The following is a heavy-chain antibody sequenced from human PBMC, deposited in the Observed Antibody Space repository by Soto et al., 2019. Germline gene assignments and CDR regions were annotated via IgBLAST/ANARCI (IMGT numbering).Heavy chain of an antibody. CDR1: GYTLTELS. D-gene: IGHD3-22*01. CDR3: ATGVRKYDSSGYHFDY. V-gene: IGHV1-24*01. CDR2: FDPEDGET. J-gene: IGHJ4*02. Sequence: QVQLVQSGAEVKKPGASVKVSCKVSGYTLTELSMHWVRQAPGKGLEWMGGFDPEDGETIYAQKFQGRVTMTEDTSTDTAYMELSSLRSEDTAVYYCATGVRKYDSSGYHFDYWGQGTLVTVSS.